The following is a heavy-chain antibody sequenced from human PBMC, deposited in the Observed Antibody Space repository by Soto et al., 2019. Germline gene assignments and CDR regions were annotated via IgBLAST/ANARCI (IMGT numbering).Heavy chain of an antibody. CDR1: GFTFSSYS. D-gene: IGHD6-6*01. CDR2: ISSSSSYI. Sequence: GSLLLSCSASGFTFSSYSMNWVRQAAGKGLEWVSSISSSSSYIYYADSVKGRFTISRDNAKNSLYLQMNSLRAEDTAVYYCARDLWEGSSSSGPPDYWGQGTLVTVSS. V-gene: IGHV3-21*01. CDR3: ARDLWEGSSSSGPPDY. J-gene: IGHJ4*02.